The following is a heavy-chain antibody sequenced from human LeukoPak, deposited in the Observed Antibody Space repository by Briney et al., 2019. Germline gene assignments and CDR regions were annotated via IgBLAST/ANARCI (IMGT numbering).Heavy chain of an antibody. J-gene: IGHJ3*02. CDR3: GREVEVGATRDDAFDI. D-gene: IGHD1-26*01. CDR2: IYTSGST. V-gene: IGHV4-4*07. Sequence: KTSETLSLTCTVSGGSISSYYWSWIRQPAGKGLEWIGRIYTSGSTNYNPSLKSRVTMSVDTSKNQFSLKLSSVTAADTAVYYCGREVEVGATRDDAFDIWGQGTMVTVSS. CDR1: GGSISSYY.